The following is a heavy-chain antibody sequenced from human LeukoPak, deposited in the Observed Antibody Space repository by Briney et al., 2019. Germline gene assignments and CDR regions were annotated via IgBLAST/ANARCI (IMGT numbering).Heavy chain of an antibody. CDR1: GGSISSYY. D-gene: IGHD3-22*01. Sequence: YPSETLSLTCTVSGGSISSYYWSWIRQPAGKGLEWIGRIYTSGSTNYNPSLKSRVTMSVDTSKNQFSLKLSSVTAADTAVYYCARDRYYYDSSGKFDYWGQGTLVTVSS. CDR2: IYTSGST. V-gene: IGHV4-4*07. CDR3: ARDRYYYDSSGKFDY. J-gene: IGHJ4*02.